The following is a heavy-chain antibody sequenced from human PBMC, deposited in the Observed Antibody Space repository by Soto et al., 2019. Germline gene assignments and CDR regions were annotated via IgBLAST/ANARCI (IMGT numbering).Heavy chain of an antibody. Sequence: GGSLRLSCAASGFTFSSYSRNWVRQAPGKGLEWVSSISSSSSYIYYADSVKGRFTISRDNAKNSLYLQMNSLRAEDTAVYYCAREPGGYLDYWGQGTLVTVSS. CDR2: ISSSSSYI. V-gene: IGHV3-21*01. J-gene: IGHJ4*02. CDR1: GFTFSSYS. CDR3: AREPGGYLDY. D-gene: IGHD2-2*01.